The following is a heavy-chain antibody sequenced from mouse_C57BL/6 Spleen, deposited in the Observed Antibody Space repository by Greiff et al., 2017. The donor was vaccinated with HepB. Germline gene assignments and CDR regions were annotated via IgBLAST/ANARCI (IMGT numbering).Heavy chain of an antibody. CDR2: IDPSDSET. J-gene: IGHJ2*01. Sequence: VQLQESGAELVRPGSSVKLSCKASGYTFTSYWMHWVKQRPIQGLEWIGNIDPSDSETHYNQKFKDKATLTVDKSSSTAYMQLSSLTSEDSAVYYCARSRGSSRDYFDYWGQGTTLTVSS. D-gene: IGHD1-1*01. CDR3: ARSRGSSRDYFDY. CDR1: GYTFTSYW. V-gene: IGHV1-52*01.